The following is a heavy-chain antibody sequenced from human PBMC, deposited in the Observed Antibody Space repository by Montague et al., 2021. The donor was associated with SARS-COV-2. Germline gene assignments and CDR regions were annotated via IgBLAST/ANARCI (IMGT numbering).Heavy chain of an antibody. Sequence: SETLPLTCAVHGGSFSTYSWNWIRQPPGKGLEWIGEIHHGGSTNYNPSLKSRVTISADTSKNQFSLKLTSVAAADTAVYYCARLGDGVVPSPILGVRPCYSYYYMDVWGKGTTVTVSS. CDR3: ARLGDGVVPSPILGVRPCYSYYYMDV. CDR2: IHHGGST. D-gene: IGHD2-2*02. J-gene: IGHJ6*03. CDR1: GGSFSTYS. V-gene: IGHV4-34*01.